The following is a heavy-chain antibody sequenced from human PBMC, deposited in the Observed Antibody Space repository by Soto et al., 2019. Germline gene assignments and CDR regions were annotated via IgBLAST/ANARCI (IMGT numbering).Heavy chain of an antibody. CDR1: GYTFRTND. CDR2: ISGTDGST. D-gene: IGHD2-2*01. CDR3: AKRACSTASCSYFDY. J-gene: IGHJ4*02. V-gene: IGHV3-23*01. Sequence: PGGSLRLSCAASGYTFRTNDMSWVRQAPGKGLEWVSGISGTDGSTSYIDSVKGRFTISRDDSENTLYLQMNSLRAEDTAVYYCAKRACSTASCSYFDYWGQGTLVAV.